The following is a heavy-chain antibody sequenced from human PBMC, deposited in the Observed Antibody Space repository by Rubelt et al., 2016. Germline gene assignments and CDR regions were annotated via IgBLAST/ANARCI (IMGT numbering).Heavy chain of an antibody. D-gene: IGHD6-25*01. J-gene: IGHJ4*02. V-gene: IGHV4-34*01. CDR1: GGSFSDYY. CDR3: ARGSIAAAWV. Sequence: QVQLQQWGAGLLKPSETLSLTCAVYGGSFSDYYWIWVSQSPGKGLEWIGDINHSGSTNYNPSLKSRVPTSVDTSKNQLSLKLHSVTAADPAVYYCARGSIAAAWVWGQGTLVTVSS. CDR2: INHSGST.